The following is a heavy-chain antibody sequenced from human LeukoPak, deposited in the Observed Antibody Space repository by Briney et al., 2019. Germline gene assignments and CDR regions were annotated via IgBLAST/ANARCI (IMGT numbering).Heavy chain of an antibody. CDR1: GGSISSSSYY. CDR2: IYYSGST. J-gene: IGHJ4*02. Sequence: SSETLSLTCTVSGGSISSSSYYWGWIRQPPGKGLEWIGRIYYSGSTYYSPSLNSRVTISVDTSKNQFSLKLSSVTAADTAVCYCARDFGLTARSGYYFDYWGQGTLVTVSS. CDR3: ARDFGLTARSGYYFDY. D-gene: IGHD3-10*01. V-gene: IGHV4-39*07.